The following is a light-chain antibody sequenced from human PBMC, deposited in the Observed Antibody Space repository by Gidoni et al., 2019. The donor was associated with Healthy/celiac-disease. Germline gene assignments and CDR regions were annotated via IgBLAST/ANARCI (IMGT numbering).Light chain of an antibody. CDR1: QSLLHSNGYNY. J-gene: IGKJ1*01. CDR3: MQALQTPRT. Sequence: IVMTQSPLSLPVTPGEPASISCRSIQSLLHSNGYNYLDWYLQKPRQSPQLLIYLGSNRASGIPDRFSGSGSGTDFTLKISRVEAEDVGVYYCMQALQTPRTFGQGTKVEIK. CDR2: LGS. V-gene: IGKV2-28*01.